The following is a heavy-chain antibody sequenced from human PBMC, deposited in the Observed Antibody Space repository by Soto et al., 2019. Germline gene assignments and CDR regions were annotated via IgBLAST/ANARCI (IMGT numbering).Heavy chain of an antibody. Sequence: QVQLVQSGAEVRKPGASVKVSCKASGYPYTNSYMHWVRQAPGQGLEWMGWIHPNTGGTNYAQKFQGRGTITRDTSVSTVYMELNRLTSDDTAIYFCASDFRTRGWFRQAGNFAMDVWGQGTTVTVS. J-gene: IGHJ6*02. D-gene: IGHD6-19*01. V-gene: IGHV1-2*02. CDR1: GYPYTNSY. CDR2: IHPNTGGT. CDR3: ASDFRTRGWFRQAGNFAMDV.